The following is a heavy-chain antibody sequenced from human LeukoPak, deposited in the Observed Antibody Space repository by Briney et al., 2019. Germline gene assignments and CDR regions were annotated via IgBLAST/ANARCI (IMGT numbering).Heavy chain of an antibody. CDR1: GFTFRSYD. V-gene: IGHV3-13*01. J-gene: IGHJ4*02. CDR3: VRGGIQVSGIDEIDY. Sequence: GGSLRLSCAASGFTFRSYDMHWVRQVTGKGLEWVSAVGISGGTYYAGSVKGRFTISRENAKNSSYLQMNSLTAGDTAVYYCVRGGIQVSGIDEIDYWGQGTLVTVSS. CDR2: VGISGGT. D-gene: IGHD6-19*01.